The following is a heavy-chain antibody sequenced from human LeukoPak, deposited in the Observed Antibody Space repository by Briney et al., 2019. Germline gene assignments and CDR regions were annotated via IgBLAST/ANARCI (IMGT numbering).Heavy chain of an antibody. CDR3: ARQPYYGSGSYLYAFDI. Sequence: PSETLSLTCTVSGGSISSSSYYWGWIRQPPGKGLEWIGSIYYSGSTYYNPSLKSRVTISVDTSKNQFSLKLSSVTAAETAVYYCARQPYYGSGSYLYAFDIWGQGTMVTVSS. J-gene: IGHJ3*02. V-gene: IGHV4-39*01. D-gene: IGHD3-10*01. CDR2: IYYSGST. CDR1: GGSISSSSYY.